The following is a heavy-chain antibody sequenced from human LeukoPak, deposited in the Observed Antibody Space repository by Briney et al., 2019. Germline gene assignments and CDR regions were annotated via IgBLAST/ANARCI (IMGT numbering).Heavy chain of an antibody. V-gene: IGHV4-31*03. CDR2: IYHSGST. Sequence: PSQTLSLTCTVSGGSISSSGYYWNWIRQHPGKGLEWIGYIYHSGSTYYNPSLKSRVIISADTSKNQLSLKLSSVTAADTAVYYCARAEPSHRGYHYGMDVWGQGATVTVS. CDR1: GGSISSSGYY. CDR3: ARAEPSHRGYHYGMDV. D-gene: IGHD1-14*01. J-gene: IGHJ6*02.